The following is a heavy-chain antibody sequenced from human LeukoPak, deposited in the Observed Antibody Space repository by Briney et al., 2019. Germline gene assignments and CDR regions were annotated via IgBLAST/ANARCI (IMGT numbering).Heavy chain of an antibody. J-gene: IGHJ3*02. CDR2: TYYRSKLYS. CDR3: ARGGGAFDI. CDR1: GDSVSSNSAA. Sequence: SQTLSLTCAISGDSVSSNSAAWNWSRESPSRGLEWLGRTYYRSKLYSDYAVSVKSRITINPDTSKNQFSLQLNSVTPEDTAVYYCARGGGAFDIWGQGTMVTVSS. V-gene: IGHV6-1*01.